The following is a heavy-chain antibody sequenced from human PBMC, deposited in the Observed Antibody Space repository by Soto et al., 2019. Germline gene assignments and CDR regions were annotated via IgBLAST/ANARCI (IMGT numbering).Heavy chain of an antibody. CDR3: ARGYYGDPVYYYYYMDV. CDR2: ISSSSSAI. Sequence: LSLTCAASGFTFSSYTMNWVRQAPGKGLEWVSYISSSSSAIYYADSVRGRFTISRDNAKNSLYLQMNSLRAEDTAVYYCARGYYGDPVYYYYYMDVWGKGTTVTVSS. V-gene: IGHV3-48*01. J-gene: IGHJ6*03. D-gene: IGHD4-17*01. CDR1: GFTFSSYT.